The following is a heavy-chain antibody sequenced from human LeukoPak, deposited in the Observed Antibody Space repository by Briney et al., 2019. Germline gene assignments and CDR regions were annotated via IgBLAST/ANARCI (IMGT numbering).Heavy chain of an antibody. Sequence: ASVKVPCKVSGYTLTELSMHWVRQAPGKGLEWMGGFDPEDGETIYAQKFQGRVTMTEDTSTDTAYMELSSLRSEDTAVYYCATDLIVGSYYFDYWGQGTLVTVSS. CDR3: ATDLIVGSYYFDY. CDR2: FDPEDGET. J-gene: IGHJ4*02. V-gene: IGHV1-24*01. CDR1: GYTLTELS. D-gene: IGHD1-26*01.